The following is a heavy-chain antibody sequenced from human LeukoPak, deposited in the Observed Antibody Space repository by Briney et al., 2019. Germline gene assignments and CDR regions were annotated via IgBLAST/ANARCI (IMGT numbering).Heavy chain of an antibody. J-gene: IGHJ3*02. CDR3: AKGRFSAARPNDAFDI. CDR2: ISYDENNK. V-gene: IGHV3-30*18. D-gene: IGHD6-6*01. CDR1: GFTFSSYG. Sequence: GGSLRLSCAASGFTFSSYGMHWVRQAPGKGLEGVAGISYDENNKYYAASVKGRFTISRDNSKNALYLQMNSLRAEDTAVYYCAKGRFSAARPNDAFDIWGQGTMVTVSS.